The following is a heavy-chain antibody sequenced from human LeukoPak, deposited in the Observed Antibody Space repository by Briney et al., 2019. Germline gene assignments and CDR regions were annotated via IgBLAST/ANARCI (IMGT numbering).Heavy chain of an antibody. Sequence: SETLSLTCTVSGGSISSYYWSWIRQPPGEGLEWIWYIYTSGSTNYNPSLKSRVTISVDRSKTQFSLKLSSVTAADTAVYYCARHPVSHAFDIWGQGTMVTVSS. J-gene: IGHJ3*02. CDR2: IYTSGST. D-gene: IGHD1-14*01. CDR1: GGSISSYY. V-gene: IGHV4-4*09. CDR3: ARHPVSHAFDI.